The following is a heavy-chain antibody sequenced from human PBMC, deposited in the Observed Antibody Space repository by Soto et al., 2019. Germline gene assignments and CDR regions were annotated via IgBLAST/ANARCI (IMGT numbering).Heavy chain of an antibody. V-gene: IGHV3-9*01. CDR1: GFTFDDYA. CDR3: AKPICGGDCYFLNGGANAFDI. D-gene: IGHD2-21*02. Sequence: EVQLVESGGGLVQPGRSLRLSCAASGFTFDDYAMHWVRQAPGKGLEWVSGISWNSGSIGYADSVKGRFTISRDNAKNSLYLQMNSLRAEDTALYYCAKPICGGDCYFLNGGANAFDIWGQGTMVTVSS. J-gene: IGHJ3*02. CDR2: ISWNSGSI.